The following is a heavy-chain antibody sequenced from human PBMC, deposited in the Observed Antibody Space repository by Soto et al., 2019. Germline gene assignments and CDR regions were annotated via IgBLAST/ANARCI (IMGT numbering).Heavy chain of an antibody. J-gene: IGHJ4*02. CDR1: GYSFTSYW. CDR3: ARRNGYSGYATEYFDY. Sequence: EVQLVQSGAEVKKPGESLKISCKGSGYSFTSYWIGWVRQMPGKGLEWMGIIYPGDSDTRYSPSFQGQVTISADKSISTAYLQWSSLKASDTAMYYCARRNGYSGYATEYFDYWGQGTLVTVSS. CDR2: IYPGDSDT. V-gene: IGHV5-51*01. D-gene: IGHD5-12*01.